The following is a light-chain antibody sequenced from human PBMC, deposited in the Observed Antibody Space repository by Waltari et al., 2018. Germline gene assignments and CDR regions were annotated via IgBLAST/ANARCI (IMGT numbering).Light chain of an antibody. CDR1: TSDIANYDY. V-gene: IGLV2-14*03. Sequence: QSALTQPAVVTGSPGQSITISCTGSTSDIANYDYVSWYQQHPGKAPQLLIHGVTHRPSGVSDRFSGSKSGNTASLTISGLQPEDEAVYVCSSYTSSRTSFGEGTRLTVL. CDR3: SSYTSSRTS. J-gene: IGLJ2*01. CDR2: GVT.